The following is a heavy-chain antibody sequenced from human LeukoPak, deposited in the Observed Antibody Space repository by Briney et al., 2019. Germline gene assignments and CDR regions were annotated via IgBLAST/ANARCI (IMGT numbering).Heavy chain of an antibody. Sequence: SETLSLTCTVSGASISSNDYYWGWIRQPPGTGLEWIGSIYYSGSTYYNPSLQSRVTISVDTSKNQFSLKLTSVTAADTAVYYCARRGRGSWVGGFLDYWGQGTLVTVSS. J-gene: IGHJ4*02. V-gene: IGHV4-39*01. CDR3: ARRGRGSWVGGFLDY. CDR2: IYYSGST. D-gene: IGHD6-13*01. CDR1: GASISSNDYY.